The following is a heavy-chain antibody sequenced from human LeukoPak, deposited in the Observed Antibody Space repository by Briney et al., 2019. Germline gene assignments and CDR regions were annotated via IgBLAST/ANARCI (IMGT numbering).Heavy chain of an antibody. J-gene: IGHJ4*02. CDR1: GFTFSTYA. CDR2: ISYDGSNK. CDR3: ARDQEGFDY. V-gene: IGHV3-30-3*01. Sequence: GGSLRLSCAASGFTFSTYAMNWVRQAPGKGLEWVAVISYDGSNKYYADSVKGRFTISRDNSKNTLYLQMNSLRAEDTAVYYCARDQEGFDYWGQGTLVTVSS.